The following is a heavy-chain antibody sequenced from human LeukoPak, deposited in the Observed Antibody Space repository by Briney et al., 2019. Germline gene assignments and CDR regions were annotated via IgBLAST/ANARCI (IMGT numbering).Heavy chain of an antibody. D-gene: IGHD3-22*01. J-gene: IGHJ4*02. V-gene: IGHV4-39*07. CDR2: IYYSGST. Sequence: SETLSLTCTVSGGSISSSSYYWGWIRQPPGKGLEWIGSIYYSGSTYYNPSLKSRVTISVDTSKNQFSLKLSSVTAADTAVYYCAKFHYFNSNGYYSYFDFWGQGTLVTVSS. CDR3: AKFHYFNSNGYYSYFDF. CDR1: GGSISSSSYY.